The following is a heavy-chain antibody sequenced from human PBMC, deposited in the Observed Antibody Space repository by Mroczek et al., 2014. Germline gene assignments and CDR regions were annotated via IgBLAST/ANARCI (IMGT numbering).Heavy chain of an antibody. CDR2: ISYDGSNK. J-gene: IGHJ2*01. V-gene: IGHV3-30*18. CDR1: GFTFSSYG. D-gene: IGHD4-17*01. Sequence: VQLVETGGGVVQPGRSLRLSCAASGFTFSSYGMHWVRQAPGKGLEWVAVISYDGSNKYYADSVKGRFTISRDNSKNTLYLQMNSLRAEDTAVYYCAKEGGDDYGEDYWYFDLWGRGTLVTVSS. CDR3: AKEGGDDYGEDYWYFDL.